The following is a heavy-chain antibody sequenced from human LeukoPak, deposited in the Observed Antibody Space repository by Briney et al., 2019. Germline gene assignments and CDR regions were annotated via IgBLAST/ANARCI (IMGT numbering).Heavy chain of an antibody. CDR1: GYTLTELS. J-gene: IGHJ4*02. D-gene: IGHD5-12*01. CDR2: FDPEDGET. Sequence: GASVKVSCKVSGYTLTELSMHWVRQAPGKGLEWMGGFDPEDGETIYAQKFQGRVTMTTDTSTSTAYMELRSLRSDDTAVYYCARDLALGYDYWGQGTLVTVSS. V-gene: IGHV1-24*01. CDR3: ARDLALGYDY.